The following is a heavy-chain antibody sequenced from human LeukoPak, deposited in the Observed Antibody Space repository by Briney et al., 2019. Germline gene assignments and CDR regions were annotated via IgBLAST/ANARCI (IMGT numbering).Heavy chain of an antibody. CDR1: GGSISSGSYY. Sequence: PSQTLSLTCTVSGGSISSGSYYWSWLRQPAGQGLEWIVRIYTSGSTNSNPSLKSRVTISVDTSKNQFSLKLRSVTAADTAVYYCARSPGVTGTYGYWGQGTLVTVSS. J-gene: IGHJ4*02. CDR2: IYTSGST. D-gene: IGHD1-7*01. CDR3: ARSPGVTGTYGY. V-gene: IGHV4-61*02.